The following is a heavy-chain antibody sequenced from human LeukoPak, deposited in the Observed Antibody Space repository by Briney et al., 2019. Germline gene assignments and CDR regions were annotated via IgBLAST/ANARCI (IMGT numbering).Heavy chain of an antibody. CDR3: VFYFDSSGYQNVDY. D-gene: IGHD3-22*01. CDR1: GFTFSNAW. Sequence: GGSLRFSCAASGFTFSNAWMSWVRQAPGKGLEWVGRIKSKTDGGTTDYAAPVKGRFTISRDDSKNTLYLQMNSLKTEDTAVYYCVFYFDSSGYQNVDYWGQGTLVTVSS. V-gene: IGHV3-15*01. CDR2: IKSKTDGGTT. J-gene: IGHJ4*02.